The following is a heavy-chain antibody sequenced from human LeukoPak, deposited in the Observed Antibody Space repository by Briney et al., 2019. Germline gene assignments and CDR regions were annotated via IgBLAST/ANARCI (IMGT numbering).Heavy chain of an antibody. V-gene: IGHV3-53*01. CDR2: IYSGGST. J-gene: IGHJ3*02. CDR1: GFTFSSNY. CDR3: ARGPYRGGYNYGVFDI. D-gene: IGHD5-24*01. Sequence: PGGSLRLSCAASGFTFSSNYMTWVRQAPGKGLEWVSVIYSGGSTYYAYSVTGRFTISRDNYKITLYLQMNGLRAEDAAVYYCARGPYRGGYNYGVFDIGGEGPMVTVSA.